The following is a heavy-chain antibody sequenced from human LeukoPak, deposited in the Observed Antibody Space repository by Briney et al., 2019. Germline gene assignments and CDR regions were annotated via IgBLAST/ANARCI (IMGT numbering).Heavy chain of an antibody. J-gene: IGHJ6*02. D-gene: IGHD3-10*01. CDR1: GFSLSTSGVG. Sequence: SGPTLVKPTQTLTLTCTFSGFSLSTSGVGVGWIRQPPGKALEWLALIYWNDDKRYSPSLKSRLTITKDTSKNQVVPTMTNMDPVDTATYYCARFLYYYGMDVWGQGTTVTVSS. V-gene: IGHV2-5*01. CDR3: ARFLYYYGMDV. CDR2: IYWNDDK.